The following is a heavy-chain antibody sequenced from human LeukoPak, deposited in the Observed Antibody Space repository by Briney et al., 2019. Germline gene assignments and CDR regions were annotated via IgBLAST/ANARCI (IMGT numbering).Heavy chain of an antibody. Sequence: GGSLRLSCAASAFTFSNAWMNWVRQAPGKGLEWVANIKQDGSEKSYVDSVKGRFTISRDNAKNSLYLQMNSLRAEDTAVYHCTRGSTYHYWWGQGTLVTVSS. CDR1: AFTFSNAW. V-gene: IGHV3-7*04. CDR2: IKQDGSEK. CDR3: TRGSTYHYW. J-gene: IGHJ4*02. D-gene: IGHD3-16*01.